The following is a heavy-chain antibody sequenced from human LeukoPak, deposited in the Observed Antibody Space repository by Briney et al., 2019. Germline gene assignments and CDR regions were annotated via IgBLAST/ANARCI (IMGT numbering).Heavy chain of an antibody. CDR1: GYTFTSYY. D-gene: IGHD2-2*01. V-gene: IGHV1-46*01. J-gene: IGHJ6*02. CDR2: INPSGGST. Sequence: ASVKVSCKASGYTFTSYYMHWVRQAPGQGLEWMGIINPSGGSTSYAQKFQGRVTMTRDTSTSTVYMELSSLRSEDTAVYYCARGYCNSISCYGYYYSGMDVWGQGTTVTVSS. CDR3: ARGYCNSISCYGYYYSGMDV.